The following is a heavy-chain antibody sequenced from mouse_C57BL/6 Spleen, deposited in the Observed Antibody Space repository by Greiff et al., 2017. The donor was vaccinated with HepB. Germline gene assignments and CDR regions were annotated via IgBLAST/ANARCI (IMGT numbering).Heavy chain of an antibody. J-gene: IGHJ4*01. CDR1: GFTFSSYA. CDR2: ISDGGSYT. D-gene: IGHD1-2*01. CDR3: ARDTAPMDY. Sequence: EVQVVESGGGLVKPGGSLKLSCAASGFTFSSYAMSWVRQTPEKRLEWVATISDGGSYTYYPDNVKGRFTISRDNAKNNLYLQMSHLKSEDTAMYYCARDTAPMDYWGQGTSVTVSS. V-gene: IGHV5-4*01.